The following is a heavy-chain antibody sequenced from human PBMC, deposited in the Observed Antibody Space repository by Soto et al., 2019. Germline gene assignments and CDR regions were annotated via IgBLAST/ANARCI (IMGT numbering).Heavy chain of an antibody. V-gene: IGHV3-15*01. CDR2: IKSKTDGGTT. J-gene: IGHJ6*02. CDR3: TTPRAYTFRYYYDSSGPYYYYGMDV. Sequence: EVQLVESGGGLVKPGGSLRLSCAASGFTFSNAWMSWVRQAPGKGLEWVGRIKSKTDGGTTDYAAPVKGRFTISRDDSKNTLYLQMNSLKTEDTAVYYCTTPRAYTFRYYYDSSGPYYYYGMDVWGQGTTVTVSS. CDR1: GFTFSNAW. D-gene: IGHD3-22*01.